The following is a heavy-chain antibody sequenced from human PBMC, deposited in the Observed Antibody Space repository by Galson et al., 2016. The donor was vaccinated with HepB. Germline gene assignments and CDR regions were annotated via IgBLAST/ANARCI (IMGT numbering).Heavy chain of an antibody. J-gene: IGHJ4*02. CDR2: ISPYNGNT. D-gene: IGHD6-13*01. CDR3: ARLAAGTMAGDY. V-gene: IGHV1-18*01. CDR1: GYSFTSYG. Sequence: SVKVSCKASGYSFTSYGFSWVRQAPGQGLEWMGWISPYNGNTNYAQKLQGSVTMTTDTSTNTAYMELRSLRSDDTAVYFCARLAAGTMAGDYWGQGTLVTVSS.